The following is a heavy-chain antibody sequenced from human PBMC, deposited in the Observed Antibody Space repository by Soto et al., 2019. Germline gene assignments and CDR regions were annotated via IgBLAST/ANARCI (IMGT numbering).Heavy chain of an antibody. Sequence: PGESLKISCKGSGYSFTSYWIGWVRQMPGKGLEWMGIIYPGDSDTRYSPSFQGQVTISADKSISTAYLQWSSLKASDTAMYYCARRSFGSNCSTPYLFDYSGQGNLVTVSS. CDR1: GYSFTSYW. CDR3: ARRSFGSNCSTPYLFDY. J-gene: IGHJ4*02. CDR2: IYPGDSDT. D-gene: IGHD6-13*01. V-gene: IGHV5-51*01.